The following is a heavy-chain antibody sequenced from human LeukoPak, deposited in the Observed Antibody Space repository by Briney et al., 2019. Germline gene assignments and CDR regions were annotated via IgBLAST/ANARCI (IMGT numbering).Heavy chain of an antibody. D-gene: IGHD3-3*01. V-gene: IGHV4-34*01. J-gene: IGHJ6*02. CDR3: ARGRMGGQMGVEYYYYYYGMDV. CDR2: INHSGST. Sequence: PSETLSLTCAVYGGSFSGYYWSWIRQPPGKGLEWIGEINHSGSTNYNPSLKSRVTISVDTSKNQFSLKLSSVTAADTAVYYCARGRMGGQMGVEYYYYYYGMDVWGQGTTVTVSS. CDR1: GGSFSGYY.